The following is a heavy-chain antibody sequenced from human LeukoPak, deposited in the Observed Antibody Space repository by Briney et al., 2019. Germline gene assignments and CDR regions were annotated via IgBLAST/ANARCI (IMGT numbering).Heavy chain of an antibody. V-gene: IGHV3-73*01. CDR2: IRSKANSYAT. Sequence: GGSLTLSCAASGFTFSGSAMHWVRQAPGQGLERVGRIRSKANSYATAYAAPVKGMFTIARDDSKNTAYLQMNSLKTEDTAVYYCTRGATIMWDYYYYYMDVWGKGTTVTVSS. CDR3: TRGATIMWDYYYYYMDV. CDR1: GFTFSGSA. J-gene: IGHJ6*03. D-gene: IGHD1-26*01.